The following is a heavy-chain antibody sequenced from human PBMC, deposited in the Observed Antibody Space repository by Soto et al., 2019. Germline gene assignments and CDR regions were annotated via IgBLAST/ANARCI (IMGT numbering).Heavy chain of an antibody. CDR1: GGTFSSYA. J-gene: IGHJ4*02. D-gene: IGHD3-16*02. CDR2: IIPIFGTA. Sequence: QVQLVQSGAEVKKPGSSVKVSCKASGGTFSSYAISWVRQAPGQGLEWMGGIIPIFGTANYAQKFQGRVTIXXDXSXXTAYMELSSLRSEDTAVYYCARGHDYVWGSYRMPVWGQGTLVTVSS. V-gene: IGHV1-69*12. CDR3: ARGHDYVWGSYRMPV.